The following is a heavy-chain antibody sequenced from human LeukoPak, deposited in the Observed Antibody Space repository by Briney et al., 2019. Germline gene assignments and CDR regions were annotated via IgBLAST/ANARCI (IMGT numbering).Heavy chain of an antibody. CDR1: GGSFSGYY. J-gene: IGHJ4*02. D-gene: IGHD3-10*01. CDR3: ARGPDYYGSGSLPQNFDY. Sequence: PSETPSLTCAVYGGSFSGYYWSWIRQPPGKGLEWIGEINHSGSTNYNPSLKSRVTISVDTSKNQFSLKLSSVTAADTAVYYCARGPDYYGSGSLPQNFDYWGQGTLVTVSS. CDR2: INHSGST. V-gene: IGHV4-34*01.